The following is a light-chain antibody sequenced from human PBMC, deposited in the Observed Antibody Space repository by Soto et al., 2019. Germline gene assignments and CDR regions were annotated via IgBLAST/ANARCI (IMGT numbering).Light chain of an antibody. Sequence: ILLTQSPGTLSLSPGERATLSGRSSQSVSSSYLAWYQQKPGQAPRLLIYGASSRATGITDRFSGSGSGTDFTLTISRLEPEDFAVYYCQQYGSSPPTFGQGTKVDIK. CDR2: GAS. V-gene: IGKV3-20*01. CDR3: QQYGSSPPT. J-gene: IGKJ1*01. CDR1: QSVSSSY.